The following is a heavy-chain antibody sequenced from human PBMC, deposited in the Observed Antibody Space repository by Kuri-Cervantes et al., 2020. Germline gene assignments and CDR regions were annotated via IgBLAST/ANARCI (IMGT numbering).Heavy chain of an antibody. CDR3: AREGYCTGGVCSEDAFDI. CDR1: GGTFSSYA. D-gene: IGHD2-8*02. V-gene: IGHV1-69*13. J-gene: IGHJ3*02. Sequence: SVKVSCKASGGTFSSYAISWVRQAPGQGLEWMGGIIPILGTANYAQKFQGRVTITADESTSTAYMELSSLRSEDTAVYYCAREGYCTGGVCSEDAFDIWGQGTMVTVSS. CDR2: IIPILGTA.